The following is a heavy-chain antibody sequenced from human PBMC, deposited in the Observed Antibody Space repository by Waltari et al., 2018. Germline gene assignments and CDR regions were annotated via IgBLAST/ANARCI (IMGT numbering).Heavy chain of an antibody. J-gene: IGHJ4*02. Sequence: EVQLVESGGGLVQPGRSLRLSCAASGFKFDAYAMHWVRQAPGKGAEWVSGISWRSSVNYADSVKGRFTISRDNARDTLYLQMNSLRTEDTALYYCSKDRTQYSGYGLDFWGQGTLVTVSS. CDR2: ISWRSSV. V-gene: IGHV3-9*01. D-gene: IGHD5-12*01. CDR1: GFKFDAYA. CDR3: SKDRTQYSGYGLDF.